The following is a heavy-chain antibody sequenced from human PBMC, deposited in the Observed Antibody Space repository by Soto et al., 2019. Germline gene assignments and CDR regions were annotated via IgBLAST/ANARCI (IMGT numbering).Heavy chain of an antibody. CDR3: ARDRHSSGWYWDYYYGMDV. CDR1: GFTFSDYY. CDR2: ISSSGSTI. J-gene: IGHJ6*02. V-gene: IGHV3-11*01. Sequence: GESLKISCAASGFTFSDYYMSWIRQAPGKGLEWVSYISSSGSTIYYADSVKGRFTISRDNAKNSLYLQMNSLRAEDTAVYYCARDRHSSGWYWDYYYGMDVWGQGTTVTVSS. D-gene: IGHD6-19*01.